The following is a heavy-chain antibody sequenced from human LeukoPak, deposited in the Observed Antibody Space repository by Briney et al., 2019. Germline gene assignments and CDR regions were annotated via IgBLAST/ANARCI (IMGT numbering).Heavy chain of an antibody. CDR1: GGSITTYF. Sequence: SSETLSLTCTVSGGSITTYFWSWIRQPPGKGLEWIGYIYYIGSTNYNPSLKSRVTISVDTSKNQFSLKLSSVTAADTAVYYCARDRCTNGVCYTDYWGQGTLVTVSS. CDR3: ARDRCTNGVCYTDY. J-gene: IGHJ4*02. D-gene: IGHD2-8*01. V-gene: IGHV4-59*01. CDR2: IYYIGST.